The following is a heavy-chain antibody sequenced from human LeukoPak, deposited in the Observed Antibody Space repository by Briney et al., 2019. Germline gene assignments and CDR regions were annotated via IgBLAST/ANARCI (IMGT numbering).Heavy chain of an antibody. V-gene: IGHV1-24*01. CDR2: FDPEDGET. CDR3: ARRGEQWLGRYYYYYMDV. D-gene: IGHD6-19*01. CDR1: GYTLTELS. J-gene: IGHJ6*03. Sequence: SVKVSCKVSGYTLTELSMHWVRQAPGKGLEWMGGFDPEDGETIYAQKFQGRVTMTRDTSTSTVYMELSSLRSEDTAVYYCARRGEQWLGRYYYYYMDVWGKGTTVTISS.